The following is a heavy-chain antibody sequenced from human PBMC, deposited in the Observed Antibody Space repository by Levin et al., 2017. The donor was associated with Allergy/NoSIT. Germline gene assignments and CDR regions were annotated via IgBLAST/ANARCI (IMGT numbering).Heavy chain of an antibody. D-gene: IGHD3-9*01. CDR3: ARLRYGSVDY. CDR2: IYYSGST. J-gene: IGHJ4*02. Sequence: SETLSLTCTVSGGSISSYYWSWIRQPPGKGLEWIGYIYYSGSTNYNPSLKSRVTISVDTSKNQFSLKLSSVTAADTAVYYCARLRYGSVDYWGQGTLVTVSS. CDR1: GGSISSYY. V-gene: IGHV4-59*01.